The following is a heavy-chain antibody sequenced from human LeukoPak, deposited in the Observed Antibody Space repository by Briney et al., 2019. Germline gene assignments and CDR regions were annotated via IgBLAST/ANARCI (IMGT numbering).Heavy chain of an antibody. CDR1: GFTFSSYW. D-gene: IGHD5-18*01. Sequence: GGSLRLSCAASGFTFSSYWMHWVRHAPGKGLVWVSRINSDGSSTSDADSVKGRFTISRDNAKNTLYLQMNSLRAEDTAVYYSATELGYSYGTWAQGTLVTGS. CDR2: INSDGSST. CDR3: ATELGYSYGT. J-gene: IGHJ5*02. V-gene: IGHV3-74*01.